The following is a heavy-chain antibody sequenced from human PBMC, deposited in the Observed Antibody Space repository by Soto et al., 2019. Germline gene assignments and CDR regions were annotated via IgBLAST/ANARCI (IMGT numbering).Heavy chain of an antibody. CDR3: ARGIATGQLDP. CDR2: IYHSGNT. CDR1: GYSISLGYY. D-gene: IGHD6-13*01. J-gene: IGHJ5*02. Sequence: SETLSLTCAVSGYSISLGYYWGWIRQPPGKGLEWIGSIYHSGNTYYNPSLKSRVSISLDTSKNHFSLELTSVTAADTAVYYCARGIATGQLDPWGQGTLVTVSS. V-gene: IGHV4-38-2*01.